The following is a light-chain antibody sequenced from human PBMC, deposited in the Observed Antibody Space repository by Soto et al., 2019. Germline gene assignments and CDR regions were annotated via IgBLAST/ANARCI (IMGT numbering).Light chain of an antibody. Sequence: SVLTQPRSVSGSPGQSVTISCSGTSSDVGGYKYVSWYQQHPGKAPKLMIYDVSKRPSGVPDRFSGSKSGNTASLTISGLQAEDEADYYCCSYAGSYTVVFGGGTKVTVL. CDR2: DVS. CDR1: SSDVGGYKY. CDR3: CSYAGSYTVV. V-gene: IGLV2-11*01. J-gene: IGLJ2*01.